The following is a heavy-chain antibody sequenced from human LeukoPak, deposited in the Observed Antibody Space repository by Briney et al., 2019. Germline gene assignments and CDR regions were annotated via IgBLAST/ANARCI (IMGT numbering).Heavy chain of an antibody. CDR1: GFTFSSYA. CDR3: ARGSLLRYFDWPD. D-gene: IGHD3-9*01. CDR2: IYSGSST. Sequence: GGSLRLSCAASGFTFSSYAMSWVRQAPGKGLEWVSVIYSGSSTYYADSVNGRFTISRDDSKNTVDLQMHSLRAEDTAVYYCARGSLLRYFDWPDWGQGILVTVSS. V-gene: IGHV3-53*01. J-gene: IGHJ4*02.